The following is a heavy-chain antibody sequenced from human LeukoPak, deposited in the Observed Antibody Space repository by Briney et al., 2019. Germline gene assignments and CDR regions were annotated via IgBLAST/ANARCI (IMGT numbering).Heavy chain of an antibody. CDR3: ARGYSSGWQYYYYYMDV. J-gene: IGHJ6*03. D-gene: IGHD6-19*01. CDR2: ISAYNGNT. Sequence: ASVKVSCKASGYTFTSYGISWVRQAPGQGLEWMGWISAYNGNTNYAQKLQGRVTMTTDTSTSTAYMELRSLRSDDTAVYYCARGYSSGWQYYYYYMDVWGKGTTVTISS. CDR1: GYTFTSYG. V-gene: IGHV1-18*01.